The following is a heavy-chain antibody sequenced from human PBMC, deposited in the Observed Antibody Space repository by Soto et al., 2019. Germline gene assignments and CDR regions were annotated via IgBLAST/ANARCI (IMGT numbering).Heavy chain of an antibody. CDR2: IYYSGST. CDR3: ARSDIVVVPATFHP. CDR1: RGSISSSIYN. Sequence: QLQLQESGPGLVKPSETLSLTCTVSRGSISSSIYNWGWIRQPPAQGLEWIGSIYYSGSTYYNTSPNCRVTISVDTSMNLCPLQLSSVTAADTAVYYCARSDIVVVPATFHPWGQGTLVTVSS. J-gene: IGHJ5*02. D-gene: IGHD2-2*01. V-gene: IGHV4-39*01.